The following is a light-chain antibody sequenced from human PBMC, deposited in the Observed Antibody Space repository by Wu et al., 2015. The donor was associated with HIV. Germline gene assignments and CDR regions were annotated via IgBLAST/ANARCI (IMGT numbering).Light chain of an antibody. CDR3: KQYNKWPIT. J-gene: IGKJ5*01. CDR1: QSVNFRY. Sequence: EIVLTQSPDTLSLSPGERATLSCRASQSVNFRYLAWYQQKPGQAPRLLIYGASTRASGIPARFSGSGSGTEFTLTISSMQSEDFAIYSCKQYNKWPITFGQGTRLEIK. CDR2: GAS. V-gene: IGKV3-15*01.